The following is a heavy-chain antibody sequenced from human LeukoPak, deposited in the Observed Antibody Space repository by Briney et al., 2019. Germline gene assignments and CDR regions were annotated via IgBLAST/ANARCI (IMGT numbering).Heavy chain of an antibody. Sequence: GGPLRLSCAASGFTFSSYSMNWVRQAPGKGLEWVSSISSSSSYIYYADSVKGRFTISRDNAKNSLYLQMNSLRAEDTAVYYCARVGGSYYDYWGQGTLVTVSS. CDR1: GFTFSSYS. CDR2: ISSSSSYI. J-gene: IGHJ4*02. CDR3: ARVGGSYYDY. V-gene: IGHV3-21*01. D-gene: IGHD1-26*01.